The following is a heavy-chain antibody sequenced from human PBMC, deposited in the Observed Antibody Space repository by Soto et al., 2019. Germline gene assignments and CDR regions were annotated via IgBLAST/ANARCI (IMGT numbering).Heavy chain of an antibody. V-gene: IGHV1-69*13. CDR1: GGTFSSYA. CDR2: IIPIFGTA. CDR3: EREYSSSWYEKGAFDI. J-gene: IGHJ3*02. D-gene: IGHD6-13*01. Sequence: GASVKVSCKASGGTFSSYAISWVRQAPGQGLEWMGGIIPIFGTANYAQKFQGRVTITADESTSTAYMEPSSLRSEDAAVYYCEREYSSSWYEKGAFDIWGQGTMVTVSS.